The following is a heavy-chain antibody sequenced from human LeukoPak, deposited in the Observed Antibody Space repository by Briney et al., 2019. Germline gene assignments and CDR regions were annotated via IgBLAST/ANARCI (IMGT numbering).Heavy chain of an antibody. J-gene: IGHJ4*02. CDR3: ARALAGLGSLDY. CDR2: IYYSGST. Sequence: SETLSLTCTVSGGSISSSSYYWGWIRQPPGKGLEWIGSIYYSGSTYYNPSLKSRVTISVDTSKNQFSLKLSSVTAADTAVYYCARALAGLGSLDYWGQGTLVTVSS. D-gene: IGHD2-15*01. V-gene: IGHV4-39*01. CDR1: GGSISSSSYY.